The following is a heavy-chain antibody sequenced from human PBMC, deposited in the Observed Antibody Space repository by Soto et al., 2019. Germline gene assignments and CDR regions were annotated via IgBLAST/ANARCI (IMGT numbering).Heavy chain of an antibody. CDR1: GFTFSSYS. CDR3: ARDDYDFWSGYAGFGMDV. J-gene: IGHJ6*02. D-gene: IGHD3-3*01. Sequence: AGGSLRLSCAASGFTFSSYSMNWVRQAPGKGLEWVSSISSSSSYIYYADSVKGRFTISRDNAKNSLYLQMNSLRAEDTAVYYCARDDYDFWSGYAGFGMDVWGQGTTVTVSS. V-gene: IGHV3-21*01. CDR2: ISSSSSYI.